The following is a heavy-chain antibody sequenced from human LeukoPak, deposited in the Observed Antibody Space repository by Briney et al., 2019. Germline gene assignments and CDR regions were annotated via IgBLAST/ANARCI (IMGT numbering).Heavy chain of an antibody. V-gene: IGHV1-18*01. Sequence: GASVKVSCKASGYTFTNYGISWVRQAPGQGLEWMGWISTYDANTEYAQKLQGRVTMTTDTSTSTAYMEVRSLRSDDTAVYYCARDGRGHWDTSRWYLGNWFDPWGQGTLVTVSS. CDR3: ARDGRGHWDTSRWYLGNWFDP. CDR2: ISTYDANT. CDR1: GYTFTNYG. J-gene: IGHJ5*02. D-gene: IGHD6-13*01.